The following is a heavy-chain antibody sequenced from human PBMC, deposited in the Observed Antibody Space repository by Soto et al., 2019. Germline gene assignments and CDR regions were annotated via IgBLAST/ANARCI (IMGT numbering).Heavy chain of an antibody. CDR1: GFTFDDYA. J-gene: IGHJ6*02. D-gene: IGHD5-18*01. CDR3: AKDIRRIQLWSNRHYYYGMDV. V-gene: IGHV3-9*01. Sequence: PGGSLRLSCAASGFTFDDYAMHWVRQAPGKGLEWVSGISWNSGSIGYADSVKGRFTISRDNAKNSLYLQMNSLRAEDTALYYCAKDIRRIQLWSNRHYYYGMDVWGQGTTVTVSS. CDR2: ISWNSGSI.